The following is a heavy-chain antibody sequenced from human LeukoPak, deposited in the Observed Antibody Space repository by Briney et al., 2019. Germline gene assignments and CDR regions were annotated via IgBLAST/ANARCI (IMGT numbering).Heavy chain of an antibody. V-gene: IGHV4-59*08. J-gene: IGHJ3*02. Sequence: PSETLSLTCTVSGGSISSYYWSWVRQPPGKGLEWSGNIYHSGSTNYNPSLKSRVTTSVDTSKNQFSLKLSSVTAADTAVYYCARGGGADIVVVPAADDAFDIWGQGTMVTVSS. CDR2: IYHSGST. D-gene: IGHD2-2*01. CDR3: ARGGGADIVVVPAADDAFDI. CDR1: GGSISSYY.